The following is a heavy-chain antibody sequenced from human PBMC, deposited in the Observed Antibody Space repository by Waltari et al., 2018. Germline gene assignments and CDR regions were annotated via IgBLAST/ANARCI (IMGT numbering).Heavy chain of an antibody. CDR3: ARVYSRSSDR. Sequence: QVQLQESGPGLVKPSETLSLTCSVSGASVSSVSYYWGWNRRAPGKGLQWIGNIYHTGTTHYTPALGSRVIIPVDTSKSQFALNMTSVTAAATAVYYCARVYSRSSDRWGRGTLVSVSS. CDR1: GASVSSVSYY. CDR2: IYHTGTT. V-gene: IGHV4-61*01. J-gene: IGHJ2*01. D-gene: IGHD2-21*01.